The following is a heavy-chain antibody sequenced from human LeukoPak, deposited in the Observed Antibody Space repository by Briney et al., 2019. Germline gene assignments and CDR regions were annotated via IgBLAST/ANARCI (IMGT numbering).Heavy chain of an antibody. D-gene: IGHD3-9*01. J-gene: IGHJ4*02. CDR2: ITTTGDT. CDR3: AKHDFLTGHFDY. V-gene: IGHV3-13*01. Sequence: GGSLRLSCAASGFTFSSWDMHWVRHSTGKGLEWVSTITTTGDTYYPDSVKGRFTISRENAKSSLYLQMNSLRAGDTAVYYCAKHDFLTGHFDYWGQGTLVTVSS. CDR1: GFTFSSWD.